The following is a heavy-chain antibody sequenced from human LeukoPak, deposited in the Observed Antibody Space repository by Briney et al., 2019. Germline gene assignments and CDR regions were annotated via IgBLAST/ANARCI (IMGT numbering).Heavy chain of an antibody. CDR1: GFTFSSYA. CDR3: AKKYGLGSYYFDY. Sequence: GGSLRLSCAASGFTFSSYAMSWVRQAPGKGLEWVSAISGSGDNTYYADSVKGRFTSSRGNSKNTLYLQMNSLRSEDTAVYYCAKKYGLGSYYFDYWGQGTLVTVSS. CDR2: ISGSGDNT. J-gene: IGHJ4*02. D-gene: IGHD3-10*01. V-gene: IGHV3-23*01.